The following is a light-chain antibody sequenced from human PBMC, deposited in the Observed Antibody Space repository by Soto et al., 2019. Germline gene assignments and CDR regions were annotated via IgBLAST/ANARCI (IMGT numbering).Light chain of an antibody. V-gene: IGLV2-11*01. Sequence: QSALTQPRSVSGSPGQSVTISCTGTSSDVGAYNYVSWYQHHPGKAPKLVIYDVTKRPSGVPHRFSGSKSGNTASLTISGLQSEDEADYYCCSYAGTYVFGTGTKVTVL. J-gene: IGLJ1*01. CDR2: DVT. CDR1: SSDVGAYNY. CDR3: CSYAGTYV.